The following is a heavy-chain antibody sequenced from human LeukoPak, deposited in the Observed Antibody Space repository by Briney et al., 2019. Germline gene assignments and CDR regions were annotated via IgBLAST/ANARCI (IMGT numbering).Heavy chain of an antibody. V-gene: IGHV1-2*02. Sequence: ASVKVSCKASAYTFTDYYMHWVRQAPGQRLEWMGLINPRTGATKYAQKFQGRVTMTQDTSISTAYMDLSRLRSDDTAVYYCAKDPAYSSGWYSGYFDYWGQGTLVTVSS. CDR2: INPRTGAT. J-gene: IGHJ4*02. CDR3: AKDPAYSSGWYSGYFDY. CDR1: AYTFTDYY. D-gene: IGHD6-19*01.